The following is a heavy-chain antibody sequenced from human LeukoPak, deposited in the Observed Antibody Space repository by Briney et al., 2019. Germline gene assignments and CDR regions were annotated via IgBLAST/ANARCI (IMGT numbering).Heavy chain of an antibody. CDR1: GGSISSYY. CDR2: IYYSGST. V-gene: IGHV4-59*08. Sequence: SETLSLTCTVSGGSISSYYWSWIRQPPGKGLEWIGYIYYSGSTNYNPSLKSRVTISVDTSKNQFSLKLSSVTAADTAVYYCARQRGYSTWFDPWGQGTLVTVSS. CDR3: ARQRGYSTWFDP. J-gene: IGHJ5*02. D-gene: IGHD5-12*01.